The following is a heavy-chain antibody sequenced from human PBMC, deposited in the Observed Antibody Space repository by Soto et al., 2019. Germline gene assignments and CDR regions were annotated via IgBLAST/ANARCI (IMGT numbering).Heavy chain of an antibody. J-gene: IGHJ6*02. CDR2: IYYSGSA. Sequence: QVQLQESGPGLVKPSETLSLTCTVSGGSVNSGSYYWSWIRQPPGKGLEWVGHIYYSGSATYNPSLQSRVTILVDTSKDQFSLKLTSVTAADTAVYYCARDSYFDLKRGGYYYYAMDVWGQGPTVTVSS. CDR1: GGSVNSGSYY. D-gene: IGHD3-10*01. V-gene: IGHV4-61*01. CDR3: ARDSYFDLKRGGYYYYAMDV.